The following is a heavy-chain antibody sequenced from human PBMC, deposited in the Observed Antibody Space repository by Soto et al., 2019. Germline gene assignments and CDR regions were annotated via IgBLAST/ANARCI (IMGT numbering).Heavy chain of an antibody. CDR1: GGSISSGDYY. V-gene: IGHV4-30-4*01. CDR3: ARAKTEYDYVWGSYRYNGYFDS. D-gene: IGHD3-16*02. Sequence: QVQLQESGPGLVKPSQTLSLTCTVSGGSISSGDYYWSWIRQPPGKGLEWIVYIYYSGSTYYNPSLKSRVTISVDTSKNQFSLKLRSVTAADTAVYYCARAKTEYDYVWGSYRYNGYFDSWGQGTLVTVSS. CDR2: IYYSGST. J-gene: IGHJ4*02.